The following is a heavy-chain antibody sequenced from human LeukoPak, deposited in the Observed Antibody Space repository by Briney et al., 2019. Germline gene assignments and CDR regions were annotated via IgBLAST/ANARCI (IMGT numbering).Heavy chain of an antibody. CDR1: GYTFTSYY. CDR3: ARGPLTYYYDSSAYFAFDI. V-gene: IGHV1-46*01. D-gene: IGHD3-22*01. J-gene: IGHJ3*02. Sequence: ASVKVSCKASGYTFTSYYMHWVRQAPGQGLEWMGIINPSGGSTSYAQKFQGRVTMTRDTSTSTVYMELSSLRSEDTAVYYCARGPLTYYYDSSAYFAFDIWGQGTMVTVSS. CDR2: INPSGGST.